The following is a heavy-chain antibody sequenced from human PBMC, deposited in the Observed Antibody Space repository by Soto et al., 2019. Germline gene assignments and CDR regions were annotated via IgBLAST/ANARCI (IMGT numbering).Heavy chain of an antibody. CDR3: ARDYDTRRKLSIAAAALDAFDI. CDR1: GFTFSDYY. CDR2: ISSSGSTI. J-gene: IGHJ3*02. V-gene: IGHV3-11*01. D-gene: IGHD6-13*01. Sequence: PGGSLRLSCAASGFTFSDYYMSWIRQAPGKGLEWVSYISSSGSTIYYADSVKGRFTISRDNAKNSLYLQMNSPRAEDTAVYYCARDYDTRRKLSIAAAALDAFDIWGQGTMVTVSS.